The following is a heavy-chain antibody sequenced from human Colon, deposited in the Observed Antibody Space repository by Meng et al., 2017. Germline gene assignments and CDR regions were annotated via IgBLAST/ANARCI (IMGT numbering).Heavy chain of an antibody. CDR1: GFTFSDYY. CDR3: ARGRYRSTH. D-gene: IGHD2-2*02. CDR2: IIGSGSSV. V-gene: IGHV3-11*01. Sequence: QVHMGGSGGGFGKPGASLRLSCAASGFTFSDYYMTWIRQAPGKGLEWLSYIIGSGSSVYYADSVKGRITISRDNAKNSLYLQMNSLRAEDTAVYYSARGRYRSTHWGQGTLVTVSS. J-gene: IGHJ4*02.